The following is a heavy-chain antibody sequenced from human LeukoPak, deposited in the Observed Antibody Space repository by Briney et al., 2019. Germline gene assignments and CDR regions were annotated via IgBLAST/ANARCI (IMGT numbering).Heavy chain of an antibody. D-gene: IGHD3-3*01. Sequence: PGGSLRLSCAASGFTFSSYAMSWVRQAPGKGLEWVSAISGSGGSTYYADSVKGRFTISRDNSKNTLYLQMNSLRAEDTAVYYCAKEWSGLRGAGDAFDIWGQGTMFTVSS. CDR3: AKEWSGLRGAGDAFDI. J-gene: IGHJ3*02. V-gene: IGHV3-23*01. CDR1: GFTFSSYA. CDR2: ISGSGGST.